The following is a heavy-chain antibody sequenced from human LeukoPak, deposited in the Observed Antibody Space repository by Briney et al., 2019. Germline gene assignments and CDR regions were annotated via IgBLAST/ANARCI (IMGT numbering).Heavy chain of an antibody. CDR1: GFTFSSYW. J-gene: IGHJ4*02. CDR2: IKQDGSEK. CDR3: ATYRQVLLPFES. V-gene: IGHV3-7*03. Sequence: GGSLRLSCAASGFTFSSYWMSWVRQAPGKGLEWVANIKQDGSEKYYVDSVRGRFTISRDNSKSTLSLQMNSLRAEDTAIYYCATYRQVLLPFESWGQGTLVTVSS. D-gene: IGHD2-8*02.